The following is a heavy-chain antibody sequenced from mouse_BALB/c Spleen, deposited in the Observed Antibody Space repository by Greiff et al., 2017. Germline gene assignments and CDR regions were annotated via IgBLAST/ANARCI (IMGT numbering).Heavy chain of an antibody. D-gene: IGHD2-3*01. CDR3: ARFDGYPAWFAY. CDR1: GYTFTSYV. Sequence: EVKLMESGPELVKPGASVKMSCKASGYTFTSYVMHWVKQKPGQGLEWIGYINPYNDGTKYNEKFKGKATLTSDKSTSTAYMELSSLTSEDSAVYYCARFDGYPAWFAYWGQGTLVTVSA. CDR2: INPYNDGT. V-gene: IGHV1-14*01. J-gene: IGHJ3*01.